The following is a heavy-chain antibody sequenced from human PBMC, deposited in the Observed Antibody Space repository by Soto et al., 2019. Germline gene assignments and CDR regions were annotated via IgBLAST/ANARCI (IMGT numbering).Heavy chain of an antibody. CDR3: ASEYYDFWSGWDYYYYMDV. J-gene: IGHJ6*03. V-gene: IGHV3-30*04. Sequence: GGSLRLSCAASGFTFSSYAMHWVRQAPGKGLEWVAVISYDGSNKYYADSVKGRFTISRDNSKNTLYLQMNSLRAEDTAVYYCASEYYDFWSGWDYYYYMDVWGKGTTVTVSS. CDR2: ISYDGSNK. D-gene: IGHD3-3*01. CDR1: GFTFSSYA.